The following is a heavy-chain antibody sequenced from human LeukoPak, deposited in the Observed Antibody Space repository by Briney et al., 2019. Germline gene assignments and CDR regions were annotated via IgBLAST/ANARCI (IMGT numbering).Heavy chain of an antibody. CDR3: ARFAPVVTAYDY. D-gene: IGHD2-21*02. V-gene: IGHV4-4*07. CDR1: GGSISSYY. Sequence: SETLSLTCTVSGGSISSYYGSWIRQPAGKGLEWIGRIYTSGSTNYNPSLKSRVTMSVDTSKNQFSLKLSSVTAADTAVYYCARFAPVVTAYDYWGQGTLVTVSS. J-gene: IGHJ4*02. CDR2: IYTSGST.